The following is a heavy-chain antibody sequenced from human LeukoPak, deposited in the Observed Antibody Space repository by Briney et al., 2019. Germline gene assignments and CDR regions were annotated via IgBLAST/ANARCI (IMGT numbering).Heavy chain of an antibody. J-gene: IGHJ6*04. CDR3: AELGITMIGGV. Sequence: PGGSLRLSCTASGFTLSSYEMSWIRQAPGKGLEWVSSIDYSGGDTHHADSVKGRFTISRDNAKNSLYLQMNSLRAEDTAVYYCAELGITMIGGVWGKGTTVTISS. D-gene: IGHD3-10*02. CDR1: GFTLSSYE. CDR2: IDYSGGDT. V-gene: IGHV3-48*03.